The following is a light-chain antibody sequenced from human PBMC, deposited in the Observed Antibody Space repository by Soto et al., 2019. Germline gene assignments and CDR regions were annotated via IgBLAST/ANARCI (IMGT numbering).Light chain of an antibody. J-gene: IGLJ1*01. Sequence: QSALTQPASVSGSPGQSITISCTGTSSDVGSYNLVSWYQQPPGTAPKLIIYEASNRPSGVPDRFSGSKSGNTASLTISGLQAADEADYYCSLYTSENTYVFGTGTQLTVL. V-gene: IGLV2-18*01. CDR2: EAS. CDR1: SSDVGSYNL. CDR3: SLYTSENTYV.